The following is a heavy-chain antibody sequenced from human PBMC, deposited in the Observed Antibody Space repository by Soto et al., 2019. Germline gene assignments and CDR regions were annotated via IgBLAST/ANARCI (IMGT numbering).Heavy chain of an antibody. V-gene: IGHV3-21*01. CDR2: ISSSSSYI. Sequence: GGSLRLSCAASGFTFSSYSMNWVRQAPGKGLEWVSSISSSSSYIYYADSVKGRFTISRDNAKNSLYLQMNSLRAEDTAVYYCAREGEYSGYEGDYYMDVWGKGTTVTVSS. CDR3: AREGEYSGYEGDYYMDV. J-gene: IGHJ6*03. CDR1: GFTFSSYS. D-gene: IGHD5-12*01.